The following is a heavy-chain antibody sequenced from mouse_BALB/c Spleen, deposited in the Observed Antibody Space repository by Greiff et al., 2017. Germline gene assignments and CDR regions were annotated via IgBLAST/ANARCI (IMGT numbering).Heavy chain of an antibody. D-gene: IGHD5-1-1*01. Sequence: EVMLVESGGDLVKPGGSLKLSCAASGFTFSSYGMPWVRQTPEKRLEWVATISSGGSYTYYPDSVKGRFTISRDNAKNTLYLQMSSLKSEDTAMYYCARHNTYFDYWGQGTTLTVSS. CDR2: ISSGGSYT. CDR1: GFTFSSYG. V-gene: IGHV5-6*01. J-gene: IGHJ2*01. CDR3: ARHNTYFDY.